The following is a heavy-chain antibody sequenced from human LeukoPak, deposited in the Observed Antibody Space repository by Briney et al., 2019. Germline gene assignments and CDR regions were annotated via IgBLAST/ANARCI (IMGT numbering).Heavy chain of an antibody. CDR1: GYSIISDYF. J-gene: IGHJ4*02. V-gene: IGHV4-38-2*02. CDR3: ARARPLPKLDY. Sequence: SDTLSLTCTVSGYSIISDYFWGWIRQPPGKGLEWIGTIYHSGSTYYSPSLKSRVTISVDTSKNQFSLKLSSVTAADTAVYYCARARPLPKLDYWGQGTLVTVSS. D-gene: IGHD2-15*01. CDR2: IYHSGST.